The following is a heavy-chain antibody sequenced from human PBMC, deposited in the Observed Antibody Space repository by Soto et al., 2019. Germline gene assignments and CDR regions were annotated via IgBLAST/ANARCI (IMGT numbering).Heavy chain of an antibody. CDR1: GFTFSSYE. V-gene: IGHV3-48*03. CDR3: AREEINCGGDCFSR. J-gene: IGHJ4*02. Sequence: PGGSLRLSCAASGFTFSSYEMNWVRQAPGRGLEWISYISSSGDLIYYADSVRGRFTVSRDSAKNSMYLQMNSLRAEDTAVYYCAREEINCGGDCFSRWGQGTLVTVSS. CDR2: ISSSGDLI. D-gene: IGHD2-21*02.